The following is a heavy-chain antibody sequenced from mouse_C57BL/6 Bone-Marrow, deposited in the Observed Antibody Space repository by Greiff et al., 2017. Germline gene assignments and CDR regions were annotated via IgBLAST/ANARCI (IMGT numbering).Heavy chain of an antibody. CDR3: ARDYGSPWYFDV. CDR2: ISNLAYSI. CDR1: GFTFSDYG. V-gene: IGHV5-15*01. D-gene: IGHD1-1*01. J-gene: IGHJ1*03. Sequence: VQLKESGGGLVQPGGSLKLSCAASGFTFSDYGMAWVRQAPRKGPEWVAFISNLAYSIYYADTVTGRFTISRENAKNTLYLEMSSLRSEDTAMYYCARDYGSPWYFDVWGTGTTVTVSS.